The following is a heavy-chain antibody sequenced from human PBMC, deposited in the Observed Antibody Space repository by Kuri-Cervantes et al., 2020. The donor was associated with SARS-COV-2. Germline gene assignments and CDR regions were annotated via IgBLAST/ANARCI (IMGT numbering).Heavy chain of an antibody. Sequence: SGPTLVKPTETLTLTCTASGFSLSNARMGVSWIRQPPGKALEWLAHIFSNDEKSYSTSLKSRLTISKDTSKSQVVLTMTNMDPVDTATYYCAWTYDFWSGSYYFDYWGQGTLVTVSS. CDR2: IFSNDEK. CDR1: GFSLSNARMG. CDR3: AWTYDFWSGSYYFDY. J-gene: IGHJ4*02. V-gene: IGHV2-26*04. D-gene: IGHD3-3*01.